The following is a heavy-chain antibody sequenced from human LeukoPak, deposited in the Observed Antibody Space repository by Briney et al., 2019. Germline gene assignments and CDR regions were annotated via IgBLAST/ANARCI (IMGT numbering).Heavy chain of an antibody. CDR3: AKSTGYSSGWVDY. CDR1: GGSISSGSYY. CDR2: IYTSGST. Sequence: PSQTLSLTCTVSGGSISSGSYYWSWFRQPAGKGLEWIGRIYTSGSTNYNPSLKSRVTISVDTSKNQFSLKLSSVTAADTAVYYCAKSTGYSSGWVDYWGQGTLVTVSS. D-gene: IGHD6-19*01. J-gene: IGHJ4*02. V-gene: IGHV4-61*02.